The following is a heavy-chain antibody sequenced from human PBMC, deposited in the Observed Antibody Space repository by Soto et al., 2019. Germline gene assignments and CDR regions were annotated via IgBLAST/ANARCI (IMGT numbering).Heavy chain of an antibody. CDR2: IKQDGSEK. J-gene: IGHJ3*02. V-gene: IGHV3-7*01. CDR3: ARRGDFEGHDAFDI. D-gene: IGHD2-21*02. CDR1: GFTFSSYW. Sequence: GGSLRLSCAASGFTFSSYWMSWVRQAPGKGLEWVANIKQDGSEKYYVDSVKGRFTISRDNAKNSLYLQMNSLRAEDTAVYYCARRGDFEGHDAFDIWGQGTMVTVSS.